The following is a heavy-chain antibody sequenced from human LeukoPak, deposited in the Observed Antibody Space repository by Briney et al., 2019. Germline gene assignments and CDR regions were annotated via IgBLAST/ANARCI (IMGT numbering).Heavy chain of an antibody. CDR1: GFTFSNYA. CDR2: ISANGDTT. D-gene: IGHD3-22*01. J-gene: IGHJ4*02. Sequence: GGSLRLSCAASGFTFSNYAMNWVCQAPGKGLEWVSGISANGDTTYYVDSVRGRFTISRDNSKNSVFLQMNSLRDADTAVYYCVKDFWPARDGGGYYSPFEYWGEGTPVTVSS. V-gene: IGHV3-23*01. CDR3: VKDFWPARDGGGYYSPFEY.